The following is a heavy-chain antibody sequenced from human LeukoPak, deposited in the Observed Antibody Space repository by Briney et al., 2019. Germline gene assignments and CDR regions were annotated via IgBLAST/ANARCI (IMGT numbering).Heavy chain of an antibody. CDR3: ARDACSGGSCYDAFDI. CDR1: GFTFSSYW. V-gene: IGHV3-74*01. J-gene: IGHJ3*02. Sequence: GGSLRLSCAASGFTFSSYWMHWVRQAPGKGLVGVSRINSDGRSTNYADSVKGRFTISRDNAKNTLYLQMNSLRAEDTAVYYCARDACSGGSCYDAFDIWGQGTMVTVSS. D-gene: IGHD2-15*01. CDR2: INSDGRST.